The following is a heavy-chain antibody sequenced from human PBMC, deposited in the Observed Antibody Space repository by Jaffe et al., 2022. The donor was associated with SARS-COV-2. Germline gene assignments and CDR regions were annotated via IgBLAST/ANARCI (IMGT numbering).Heavy chain of an antibody. Sequence: EVQLVETGGGLIQPGGSLRLSCAASGFTVGGTYMSWVRQAPGKGLEWVSVVYSGGSTDYADSVKGRFTISRDHSKNTLHLQMNSLGAEDTAVYYCARYGSGSYSADYYYYMDVWGKGTTVIVSS. CDR1: GFTVGGTY. J-gene: IGHJ6*03. CDR2: VYSGGST. D-gene: IGHD3-10*01. CDR3: ARYGSGSYSADYYYYMDV. V-gene: IGHV3-53*02.